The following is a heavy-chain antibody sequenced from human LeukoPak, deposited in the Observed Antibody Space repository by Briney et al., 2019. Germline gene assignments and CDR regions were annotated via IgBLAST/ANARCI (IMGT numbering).Heavy chain of an antibody. V-gene: IGHV3-48*01. CDR3: AKDNDFWSGFGDAFDI. Sequence: GGSLRLSCAASGFSFSRYNMNWVRQAPGKGLEWVAYITGSSSSIYYADSVKGRFTISRDNAKNSLYLQMNSLRAEDTAVYYCAKDNDFWSGFGDAFDIWGQGTMVTVSS. CDR1: GFSFSRYN. J-gene: IGHJ3*02. D-gene: IGHD3-3*01. CDR2: ITGSSSSI.